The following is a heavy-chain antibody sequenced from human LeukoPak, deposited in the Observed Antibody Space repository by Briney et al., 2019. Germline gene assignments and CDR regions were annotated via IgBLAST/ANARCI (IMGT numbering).Heavy chain of an antibody. Sequence: KTSETLSLTCTVSDGSISSYYWSWIRQPPGMGLEFIGYFHYSGSTNYNPSLKSRVTILVDMSKKQFALRLSSVTAADTAVYYCARLGQPNAFDVWGQGTMVTVSS. CDR3: ARLGQPNAFDV. CDR1: DGSISSYY. CDR2: FHYSGST. J-gene: IGHJ3*01. D-gene: IGHD3-16*01. V-gene: IGHV4-59*08.